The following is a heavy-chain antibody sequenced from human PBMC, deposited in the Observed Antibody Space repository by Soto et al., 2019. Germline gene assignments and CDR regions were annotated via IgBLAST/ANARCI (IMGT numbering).Heavy chain of an antibody. Sequence: SETLSLTCTVSGGSISSGGYYWSWIRQHPGKGLEWIGYIYYSGSTYYNPSLKSRVTISVDTSRNQFSLKLSSVTAADTAVYYCARGLYSSSSSGMDVWGQGTTVTVSS. D-gene: IGHD6-6*01. J-gene: IGHJ6*02. CDR1: GGSISSGGYY. CDR3: ARGLYSSSSSGMDV. CDR2: IYYSGST. V-gene: IGHV4-31*03.